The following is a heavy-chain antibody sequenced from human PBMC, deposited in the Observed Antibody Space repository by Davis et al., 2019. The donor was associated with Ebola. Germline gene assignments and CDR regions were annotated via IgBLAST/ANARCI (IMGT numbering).Heavy chain of an antibody. CDR2: IRSKANSYAT. V-gene: IGHV3-73*01. CDR1: GFTFSGSA. Sequence: PGGSLRLSCAASGFTFSGSAMHWVRQASGKGLEWVGRIRSKANSYATAYAASVKGRFTISRDDSKNTAYLQMNSLKTEDTAVYYCAREGIYRSGWYAYYYYGMDVWGQGTTVTVSS. J-gene: IGHJ6*02. D-gene: IGHD6-19*01. CDR3: AREGIYRSGWYAYYYYGMDV.